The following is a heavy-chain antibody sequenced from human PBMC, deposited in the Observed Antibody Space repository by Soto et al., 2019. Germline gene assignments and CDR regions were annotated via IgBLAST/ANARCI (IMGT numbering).Heavy chain of an antibody. J-gene: IGHJ4*02. D-gene: IGHD2-2*01. Sequence: GGSLRLSCAASGFTFSSYAMSWVRQAPGKGLEWVSAISGSGGSTYYADSVKGRFTISGDNFKNTLYLQMNSLRAEDTAVYYCAKVTKPVVVPAAFKYYFDYWGQGTLVTVSS. CDR3: AKVTKPVVVPAAFKYYFDY. V-gene: IGHV3-23*01. CDR2: ISGSGGST. CDR1: GFTFSSYA.